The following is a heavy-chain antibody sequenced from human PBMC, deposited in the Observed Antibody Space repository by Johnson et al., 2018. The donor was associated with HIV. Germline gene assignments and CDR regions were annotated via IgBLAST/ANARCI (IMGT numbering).Heavy chain of an antibody. CDR3: AKVFSGWPHDAFDI. J-gene: IGHJ3*02. D-gene: IGHD6-19*01. Sequence: QMLLVESGGGVVQPGRSLRLSCAASGFNFDDYDMHWVRPAPGKGLAWVAVISYDGSNKYYADSVKGRFTISRDNSKNTLYLQMNSLRPDDSAVYYCAKVFSGWPHDAFDIWGQGTMVTVSS. CDR1: GFNFDDYD. V-gene: IGHV3-30*18. CDR2: ISYDGSNK.